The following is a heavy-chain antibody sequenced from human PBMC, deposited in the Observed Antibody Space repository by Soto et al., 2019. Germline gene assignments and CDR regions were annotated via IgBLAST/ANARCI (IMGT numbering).Heavy chain of an antibody. D-gene: IGHD3-16*01. CDR2: IYYSGST. Sequence: SETLSLTCTVSGGSISSSSYYWGWIRQPPGKGLEWIGSIYYSGSTYYNPSLKSRVTISVDTSKNQFSLKLSSVTAADTAVYYCARDVARGENFDYWGQGTLVTVSS. V-gene: IGHV4-39*07. CDR3: ARDVARGENFDY. CDR1: GGSISSSSYY. J-gene: IGHJ4*02.